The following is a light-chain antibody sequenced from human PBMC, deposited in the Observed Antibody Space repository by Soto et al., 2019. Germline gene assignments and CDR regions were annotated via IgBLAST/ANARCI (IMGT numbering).Light chain of an antibody. J-gene: IGKJ4*01. CDR1: QSISNW. Sequence: DIQMTQSPSTLSASVGDRVTITCRASQSISNWLAWYQQKPGKAPNLLIYKASSLESGVPSRFSGSGSGTEFTLTISSLQPNDFAPYYCQQYNSYTLTFGGGTKVDIK. V-gene: IGKV1-5*03. CDR2: KAS. CDR3: QQYNSYTLT.